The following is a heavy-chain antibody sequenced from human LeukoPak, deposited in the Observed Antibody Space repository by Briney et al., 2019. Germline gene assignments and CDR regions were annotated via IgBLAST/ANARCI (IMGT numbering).Heavy chain of an antibody. Sequence: PGGALRLSCAASGFTFSSSWMSWVRQAPGKGLEGVANIKEDGSRKYYVDSVRGRFTISIDNAKNSLYLQMKSLRAEDTAVYYCARDGVGAPAYWGQGTLVTVSS. CDR3: ARDGVGAPAY. D-gene: IGHD1-26*01. CDR1: GFTFSSSW. J-gene: IGHJ4*02. CDR2: IKEDGSRK. V-gene: IGHV3-7*04.